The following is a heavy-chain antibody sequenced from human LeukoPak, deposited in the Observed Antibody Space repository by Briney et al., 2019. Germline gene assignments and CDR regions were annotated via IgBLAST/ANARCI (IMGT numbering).Heavy chain of an antibody. CDR2: INSRGDTI. J-gene: IGHJ4*02. V-gene: IGHV3-11*04. Sequence: PGGSLRPSCAASGFILSDYYMSWIRQAPGKGLEWVSDINSRGDTIHYADSVRGRFTISRDNAKNSLYLQMNSLKTEDTAVYYCARAGCNSTSCYALWYFDYWGQGSLVTVSS. CDR3: ARAGCNSTSCYALWYFDY. CDR1: GFILSDYY. D-gene: IGHD2-2*01.